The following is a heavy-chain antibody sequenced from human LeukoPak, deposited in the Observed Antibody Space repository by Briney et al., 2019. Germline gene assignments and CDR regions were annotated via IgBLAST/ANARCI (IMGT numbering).Heavy chain of an antibody. Sequence: ASVKVSCKASGYSFTTNGIIWVRQAPGQGLEWMGRINPYNGNTNYAQRLQGRVTMTTDTSTSTAYMELRSLGFDDTAVYYCPRDGKVGYTADFDYWGQGILVTVS. D-gene: IGHD5-18*01. CDR3: PRDGKVGYTADFDY. CDR2: INPYNGNT. J-gene: IGHJ4*02. CDR1: GYSFTTNG. V-gene: IGHV1-18*04.